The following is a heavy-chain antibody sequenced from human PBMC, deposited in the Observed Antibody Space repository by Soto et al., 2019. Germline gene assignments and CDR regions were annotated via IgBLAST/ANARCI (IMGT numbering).Heavy chain of an antibody. CDR3: ARETRLGELSTLDS. CDR2: IYYSGST. CDR1: GGSISSGDYY. V-gene: IGHV4-31*03. Sequence: PSETLSLTCTVSGGSISSGDYYWSWIRQHPGKGLEWIGYIYYSGSTYYNPSLKSRVTISVDTSKNQFSLKLSSVTAADTAVYYCARETRLGELSTLDSWGQGTLVTVSS. J-gene: IGHJ4*02. D-gene: IGHD3-16*02.